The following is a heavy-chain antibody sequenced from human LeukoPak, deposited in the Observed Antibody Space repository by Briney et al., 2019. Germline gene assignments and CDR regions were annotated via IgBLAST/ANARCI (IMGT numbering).Heavy chain of an antibody. V-gene: IGHV1-2*02. CDR2: INPNSGGT. J-gene: IGHJ4*02. CDR3: ARAIVVVPRAFDY. CDR1: GYTFTGYY. D-gene: IGHD2-2*01. Sequence: EASVKVSCKASGYTFTGYYMHWLRQAPGQGLEWMGWINPNSGGTNYAQKFQGRVTMTRDTSISTAYMELSRLRSDDTAVYYCARAIVVVPRAFDYWGQGTLVIVSS.